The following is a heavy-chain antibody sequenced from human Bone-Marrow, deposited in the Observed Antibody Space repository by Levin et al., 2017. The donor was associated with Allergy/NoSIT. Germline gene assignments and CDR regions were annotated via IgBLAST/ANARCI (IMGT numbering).Heavy chain of an antibody. J-gene: IGHJ2*01. CDR1: GFTFSSYW. V-gene: IGHV3-74*01. CDR3: ARDRERDYGDYVWYFDL. D-gene: IGHD4-17*01. CDR2: INNDGSGT. Sequence: GGSLRLSCAASGFTFSSYWMYWVRQAPGKGLVWVSRINNDGSGTSYADSVKGRFTISRDNAKNTQYLQMNSLGVEDTAVYYCARDRERDYGDYVWYFDLWGRGTLVTVSS.